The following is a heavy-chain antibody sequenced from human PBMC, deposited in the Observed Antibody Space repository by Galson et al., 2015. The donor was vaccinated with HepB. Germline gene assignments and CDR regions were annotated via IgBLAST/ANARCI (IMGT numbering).Heavy chain of an antibody. CDR1: GGSISSYY. V-gene: IGHV4-59*12. J-gene: IGHJ4*02. D-gene: IGHD4/OR15-4a*01. CDR2: IYYSGST. CDR3: ARAGMVRGITFDY. Sequence: SETLSLTCTVSGGSISSYYWSWIRQPPGKGLEWIGYIYYSGSTYYNPSLKSRVTISVDTSKNQFSLKLSSVTAADTAVYYCARAGMVRGITFDYWGQGTLVTVSS.